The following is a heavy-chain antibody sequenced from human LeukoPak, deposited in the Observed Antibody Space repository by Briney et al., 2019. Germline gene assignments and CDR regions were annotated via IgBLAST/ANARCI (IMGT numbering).Heavy chain of an antibody. CDR1: GGTFISYA. J-gene: IGHJ4*02. CDR3: ARARYSSSSPFDY. CDR2: IIPIFGTA. D-gene: IGHD6-6*01. V-gene: IGHV1-69*13. Sequence: GASVKVSCKASGGTFISYAISWVRQAPGQGLEWTGGIIPIFGTANYAQKFQGRVTITADESTSTAYMELSNLRSEDTAVYYCARARYSSSSPFDYWGQGTLVTVSS.